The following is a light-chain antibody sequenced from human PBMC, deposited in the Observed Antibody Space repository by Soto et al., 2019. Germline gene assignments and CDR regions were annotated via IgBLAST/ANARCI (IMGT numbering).Light chain of an antibody. Sequence: IQLTQSPSSLSASVGDSVTITCRASKVLRSFLDWYQQKPGKDPKLLIYGASTLQSGVPSRFSGSGSGTDFTLTIGSVQPEDFAIYYCQQRKSFPIPFGPGTKVDIK. CDR2: GAS. CDR1: KVLRSF. V-gene: IGKV1-9*01. J-gene: IGKJ3*01. CDR3: QQRKSFPIP.